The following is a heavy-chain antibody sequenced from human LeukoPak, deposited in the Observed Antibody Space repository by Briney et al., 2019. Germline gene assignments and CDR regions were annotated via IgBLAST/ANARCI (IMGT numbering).Heavy chain of an antibody. CDR3: ARERISTRGYDALDI. D-gene: IGHD5-18*01. V-gene: IGHV3-13*01. CDR2: IGIGGDT. Sequence: GGSLRLSCAASGFTLSNTDMHWVRQATGKGLEWVSAIGIGGDTYYAGSVKGRFTISRENAKNSLYLQMNSLRAGDTAVYYCARERISTRGYDALDIWGQGTMVTVPS. J-gene: IGHJ3*02. CDR1: GFTLSNTD.